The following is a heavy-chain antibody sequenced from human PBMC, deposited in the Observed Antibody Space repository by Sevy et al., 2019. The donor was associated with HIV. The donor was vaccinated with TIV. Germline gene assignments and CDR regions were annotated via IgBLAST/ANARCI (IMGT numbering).Heavy chain of an antibody. Sequence: ASVKVSCKASGGTFSSYAISWVRQAPGQGLEWMGGIIPIFGTANYAQKFQGRVTITADESTGTAYSELSSLRSEDTAVYYCASTFVYYYDSSYYYYGMDVWGQGTTVTVSS. CDR1: GGTFSSYA. CDR3: ASTFVYYYDSSYYYYGMDV. D-gene: IGHD3-22*01. J-gene: IGHJ6*02. CDR2: IIPIFGTA. V-gene: IGHV1-69*13.